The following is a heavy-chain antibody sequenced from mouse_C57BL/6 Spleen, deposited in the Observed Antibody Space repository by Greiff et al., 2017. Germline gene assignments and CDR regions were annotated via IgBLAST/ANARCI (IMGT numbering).Heavy chain of an antibody. CDR3: ARSDAMDY. CDR2: IYPGDGDT. V-gene: IGHV1-82*01. Sequence: QVQLQQSGPELVKPGASVKISCKASGYAFSSSWMNWVKQRPGQGLEWIGRIYPGDGDTNYNGKFKGKATLTADKSSSTAYMQLSSLTSEDSAVYFCARSDAMDYWGQGTSVTVSS. CDR1: GYAFSSSW. J-gene: IGHJ4*01.